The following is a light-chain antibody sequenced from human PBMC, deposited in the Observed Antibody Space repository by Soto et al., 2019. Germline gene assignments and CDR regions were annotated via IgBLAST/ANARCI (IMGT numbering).Light chain of an antibody. CDR1: QSVSYW. CDR2: DAS. V-gene: IGKV1-5*01. CDR3: QQYGFS. J-gene: IGKJ3*01. Sequence: DIHMTQSPSTLSASVGDRVTITCRASQSVSYWLAWYQQKPGKAPKLLFHDASTLESGVPSRFRGGGSGQEFTLTISGLQTDDFATYYCQQYGFSFGAGTKVEMK.